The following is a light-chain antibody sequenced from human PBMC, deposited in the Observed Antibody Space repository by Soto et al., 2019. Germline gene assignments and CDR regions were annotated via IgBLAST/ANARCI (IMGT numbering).Light chain of an antibody. CDR3: CSYAGSYTHV. Sequence: QSALTQPRSVSGSPGQSVTISCTGTSSDVGGYNYVSWYQQHPGKAPKLMIYDVSKRPSGVPVRFSGSKSGNTASLTISGLQAEDEADYYCCSYAGSYTHVFGTGTKVTVL. V-gene: IGLV2-11*01. CDR2: DVS. J-gene: IGLJ1*01. CDR1: SSDVGGYNY.